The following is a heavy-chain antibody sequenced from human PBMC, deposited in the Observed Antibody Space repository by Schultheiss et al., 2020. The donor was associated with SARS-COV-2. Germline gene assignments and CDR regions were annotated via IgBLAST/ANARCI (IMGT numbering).Heavy chain of an antibody. J-gene: IGHJ4*02. V-gene: IGHV5-51*01. CDR1: GYTFTTYW. CDR2: IYPDDSDT. D-gene: IGHD1-26*01. CDR3: ARPSMYSGYVDY. Sequence: GESLKISCRGSGYTFTTYWVGWVRQMPGKGLEWMGIIYPDDSDTRYNPSFQGQVTFSVDKSISTAYLQWSSLKASDTAMYYCARPSMYSGYVDYWGQGTLVTVSS.